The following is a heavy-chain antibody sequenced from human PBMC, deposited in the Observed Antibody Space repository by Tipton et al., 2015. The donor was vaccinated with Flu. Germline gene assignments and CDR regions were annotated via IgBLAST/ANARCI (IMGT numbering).Heavy chain of an antibody. CDR2: ISGSGGYI. J-gene: IGHJ4*02. Sequence: QLVQSGGGLAKPGGSLRLSCAASGFSFSNYSMNWVRQAPGKGLEWVSSISGSGGYIYYADSVEGRFTISRDNSKNTVYLLMNRLRVEDTAVYYCARDTGGYCSGSSCLPRFDYWGQGTLVTVSS. CDR3: ARDTGGYCSGSSCLPRFDY. D-gene: IGHD2-15*01. V-gene: IGHV3-21*04. CDR1: GFSFSNYS.